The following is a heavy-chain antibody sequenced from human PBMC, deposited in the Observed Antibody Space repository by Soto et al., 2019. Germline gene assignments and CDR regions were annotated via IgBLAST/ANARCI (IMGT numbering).Heavy chain of an antibody. CDR2: IYYSGST. Sequence: SETLSLTCAVSGGSISSYYWSWIRQPPGKGLEWIGYIYYSGSTNYNPSLKSRVTISVDTSKNQFSLKLSSVTAADTAVYYCARQGRYYDSSGYYYSLAYYYYGMDVWGQGTTVTVSS. J-gene: IGHJ6*02. V-gene: IGHV4-59*08. CDR1: GGSISSYY. D-gene: IGHD3-22*01. CDR3: ARQGRYYDSSGYYYSLAYYYYGMDV.